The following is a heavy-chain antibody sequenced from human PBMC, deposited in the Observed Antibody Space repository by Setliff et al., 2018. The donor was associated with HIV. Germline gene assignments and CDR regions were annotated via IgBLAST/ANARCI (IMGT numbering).Heavy chain of an antibody. D-gene: IGHD2-15*01. V-gene: IGHV4-4*08. CDR3: ARVVDADYLDY. J-gene: IGHJ4*02. CDR1: GGSISSHY. Sequence: KTSETLSLTCTVSGGSISSHYWSWIRQPPGKGLEWIGHIYTSGSTNYNPSLKSRVTMSVGTSKNQFSLKLSSVTAADTAVYYCARVVDADYLDYWGQGTPVTVSS. CDR2: IYTSGST.